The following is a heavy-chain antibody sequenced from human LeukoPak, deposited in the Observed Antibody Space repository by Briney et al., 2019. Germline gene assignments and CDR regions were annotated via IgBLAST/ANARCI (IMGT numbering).Heavy chain of an antibody. D-gene: IGHD3-22*01. J-gene: IGHJ4*02. Sequence: GGSLRLYCAASGFTFSSYWMHWVRQAPGKGLVWVSRINSDGSSTSYADSVKGRFTISRDNAKNTLYLQMNSLRAEDTALYYCARVRGYDTSDYDYWGQGNLVTVSS. V-gene: IGHV3-74*01. CDR1: GFTFSSYW. CDR2: INSDGSST. CDR3: ARVRGYDTSDYDY.